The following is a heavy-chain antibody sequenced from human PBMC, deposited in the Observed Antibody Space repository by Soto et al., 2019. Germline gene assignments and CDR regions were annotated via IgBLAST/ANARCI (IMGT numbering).Heavy chain of an antibody. CDR2: IWYDGSNK. Sequence: ESGGGVVQPGRSLRLSCAASGFTFSSYGMHWVRQAPGKGLEWVAVIWYDGSNKYYADSVKGRFTISRDNSKNTLYLQMNSLRAEDTAVYYCARVRVPAAMVDPYYYYYGMDVWGQGTTVTVSS. CDR3: ARVRVPAAMVDPYYYYYGMDV. J-gene: IGHJ6*02. D-gene: IGHD2-2*01. CDR1: GFTFSSYG. V-gene: IGHV3-33*01.